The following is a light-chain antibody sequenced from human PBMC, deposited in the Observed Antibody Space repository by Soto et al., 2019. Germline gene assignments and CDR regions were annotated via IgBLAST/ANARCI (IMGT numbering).Light chain of an antibody. CDR2: GAS. CDR3: QQYGSSPPVT. CDR1: QSVSSSY. V-gene: IGKV3-20*01. J-gene: IGKJ2*01. Sequence: EIVLTQSPGTLSLSPGERDTLSCRASQSVSSSYLAWYQQKPGQAPRLLIYGASSRATGIPDRFSGSGSGPDFTLTLSRLESEDFAVYYCQQYGSSPPVTFGPGTKLEIK.